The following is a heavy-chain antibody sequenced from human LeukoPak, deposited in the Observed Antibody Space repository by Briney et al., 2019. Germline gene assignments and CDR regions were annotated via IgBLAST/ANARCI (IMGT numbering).Heavy chain of an antibody. J-gene: IGHJ6*03. Sequence: ASVKVSCKASGYTFTSYYMHWVRQAPGQGLEWMGIINPSGGSTSYAQKFQGRVTMTRDMSTSTVYMELSSLRSEDTAMYYCAREAARGSSWYARYYYYYYMDVWGKGTTVTVSS. D-gene: IGHD6-13*01. CDR3: AREAARGSSWYARYYYYYYMDV. V-gene: IGHV1-46*01. CDR2: INPSGGST. CDR1: GYTFTSYY.